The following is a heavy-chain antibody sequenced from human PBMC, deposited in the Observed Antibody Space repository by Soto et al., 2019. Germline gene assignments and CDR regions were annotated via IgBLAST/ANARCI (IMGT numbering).Heavy chain of an antibody. J-gene: IGHJ4*02. D-gene: IGHD2-15*01. CDR3: AKDFIGYCSSVNCHIFDF. V-gene: IGHV3-30*18. CDR2: ISNDGGKE. CDR1: GFSFSSYA. Sequence: QVQLVESGGGVVQPGRSLRLSCEASGFSFSSYAIHWVRKAPGKGLEWVAGISNDGGKEHYSDSVKGRFTISTDMSKNTVYLQMSSLTSEDTAVYYCAKDFIGYCSSVNCHIFDFWGQGTPVTVLS.